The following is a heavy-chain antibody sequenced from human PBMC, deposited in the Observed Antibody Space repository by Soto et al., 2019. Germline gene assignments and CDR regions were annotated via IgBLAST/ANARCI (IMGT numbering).Heavy chain of an antibody. J-gene: IGHJ6*02. CDR2: IYYSGST. CDR3: ARRGIAARPGRAYYYGMDV. CDR1: GGSISSSSYY. V-gene: IGHV4-39*01. D-gene: IGHD6-6*01. Sequence: PSETLSLTCTVSGGSISSSSYYWGWIRQPPGKGLEWIGSIYYSGSTYYNPSLKSRVTISVDTSKNQFSLKLSSVTAADTAVYYCARRGIAARPGRAYYYGMDVWGQGTTVTVSS.